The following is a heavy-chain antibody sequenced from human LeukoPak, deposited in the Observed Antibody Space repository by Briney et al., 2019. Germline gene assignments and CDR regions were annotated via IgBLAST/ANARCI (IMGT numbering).Heavy chain of an antibody. CDR1: GLTLSNYG. Sequence: GGPLRLSCAVSGLTLSNYGMSWVRQAPGKGLEWVAGISDSGGSTNYVASVKGRFTISRDNPKNTLYLQMNSLRAEDTAVYFCAKRGVVIRVILVGLHKEAYYFDSWGQGALVTVSS. CDR2: ISDSGGST. D-gene: IGHD3-22*01. V-gene: IGHV3-23*01. CDR3: AKRGVVIRVILVGLHKEAYYFDS. J-gene: IGHJ4*02.